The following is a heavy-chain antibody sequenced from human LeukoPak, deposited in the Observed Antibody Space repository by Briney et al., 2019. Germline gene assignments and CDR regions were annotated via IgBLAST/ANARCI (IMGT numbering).Heavy chain of an antibody. Sequence: PGGSLRLSCAASGFTFSSYAMSWVRQAPGKGLEWVSAISGSGGSTYYADSVEGRFTISRDNSKNTLYLQMNSLRAEDTAVYYCAKESTYYYDSSGYPTPGYWGQGTLVTVSS. CDR3: AKESTYYYDSSGYPTPGY. CDR1: GFTFSSYA. J-gene: IGHJ4*02. V-gene: IGHV3-23*01. CDR2: ISGSGGST. D-gene: IGHD3-22*01.